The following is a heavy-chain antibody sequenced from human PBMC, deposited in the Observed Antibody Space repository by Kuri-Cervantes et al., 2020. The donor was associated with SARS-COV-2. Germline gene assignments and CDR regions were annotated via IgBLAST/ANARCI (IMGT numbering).Heavy chain of an antibody. D-gene: IGHD3-10*01. CDR2: TIERGST. Sequence: SETLSLTCDVYGGSFSGYFWGWIRQSPGKGLEWIGETIERGSTNYNPSLKSRVTISADTSKRQFHLEITSMTAADTAVYYCARYYNEGYFDYWGQGTLVTVSS. J-gene: IGHJ4*02. V-gene: IGHV4-34*12. CDR1: GGSFSGYF. CDR3: ARYYNEGYFDY.